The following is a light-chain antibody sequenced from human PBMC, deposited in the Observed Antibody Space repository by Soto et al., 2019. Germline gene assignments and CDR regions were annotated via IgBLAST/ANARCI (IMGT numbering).Light chain of an antibody. V-gene: IGKV3-15*01. CDR3: QQYNNWPLT. CDR1: QSVTSS. J-gene: IGKJ4*01. CDR2: GAS. Sequence: EIVLTQSPGTLSLSPGERATLSCRASQSVTSSSLASYQQKPGQAPRLLIYGASTRATGIPARFSGSGSGTEFTLTISSLQSEDFAVYYCQQYNNWPLTFGGGTKVDIK.